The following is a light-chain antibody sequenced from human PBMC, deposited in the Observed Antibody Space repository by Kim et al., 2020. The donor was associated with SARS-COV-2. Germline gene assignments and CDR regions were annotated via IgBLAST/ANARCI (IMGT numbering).Light chain of an antibody. CDR2: DVS. V-gene: IGLV2-14*03. Sequence: QSALTQPASVSGSPGQSITISCTGTSRDVGGYDYVSWYRQHPGKAPKLMIYDVSNRPSGVSNRFSGSKSGNAAFLTISGLQAEDEDDYYCASYTNSSTIDGLFGGGTKLTVL. CDR3: ASYTNSSTIDGL. CDR1: SRDVGGYDY. J-gene: IGLJ2*01.